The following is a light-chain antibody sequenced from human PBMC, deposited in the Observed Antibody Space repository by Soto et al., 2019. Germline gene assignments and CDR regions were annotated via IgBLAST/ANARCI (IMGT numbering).Light chain of an antibody. CDR1: QSVSSSY. Sequence: XSLSPGERATLSCRASQSVSSSYLAWYQQKPGQAPRLLIYDASSRATGIPDRFSGSGSGTDFTLTSSRLEPEDFAVYYCQQYGSSPYTFGQGTKLEIK. CDR3: QQYGSSPYT. V-gene: IGKV3-20*01. J-gene: IGKJ2*01. CDR2: DAS.